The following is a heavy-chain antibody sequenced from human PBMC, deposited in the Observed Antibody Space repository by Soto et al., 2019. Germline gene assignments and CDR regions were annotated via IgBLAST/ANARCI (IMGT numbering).Heavy chain of an antibody. J-gene: IGHJ6*03. CDR3: ARSYDFWSGYYTSYYYYYYMDV. CDR1: GGSISSDY. Sequence: SETLSLTCTVSGGSISSDYWSWIRQPPGKGLEWIGYIYYSGSTNYNPSLKSRVTISVDTSKNQFSLKLSSVTAADTAVYYCARSYDFWSGYYTSYYYYYYMDVWGKGTTVTVSS. D-gene: IGHD3-3*01. V-gene: IGHV4-59*01. CDR2: IYYSGST.